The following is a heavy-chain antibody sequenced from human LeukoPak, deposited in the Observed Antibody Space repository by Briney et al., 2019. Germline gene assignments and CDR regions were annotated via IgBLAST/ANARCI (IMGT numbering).Heavy chain of an antibody. Sequence: GGSLRLSCEASGFTFGNCAMNWVRQAPAKGLEWVSTISGTGSSTYYADSAKGRFTISRDNSKDTLFLQLNSLTAADTAMYFCAKASVAIPQYCNSWGQGTLVTVSS. CDR3: AKASVAIPQYCNS. CDR1: GFTFGNCA. J-gene: IGHJ5*02. CDR2: ISGTGSST. D-gene: IGHD2-2*02. V-gene: IGHV3-23*01.